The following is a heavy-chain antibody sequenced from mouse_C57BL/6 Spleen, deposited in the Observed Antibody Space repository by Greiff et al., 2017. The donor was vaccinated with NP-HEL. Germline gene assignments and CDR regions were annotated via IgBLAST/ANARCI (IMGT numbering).Heavy chain of an antibody. CDR3: ARNAEDYGNPYAMDY. Sequence: VQLQQSGPGLVAPSQSLSITCTVSGFSLTSYAISWVRQPPGKGLEWLGVIWTGGGTNYNSALKSRLSISKDNSKSQVFVKMNSLQTDDTARYYCARNAEDYGNPYAMDYWGQGTSVTVSS. CDR2: IWTGGGT. D-gene: IGHD2-1*01. CDR1: GFSLTSYA. V-gene: IGHV2-9-1*01. J-gene: IGHJ4*01.